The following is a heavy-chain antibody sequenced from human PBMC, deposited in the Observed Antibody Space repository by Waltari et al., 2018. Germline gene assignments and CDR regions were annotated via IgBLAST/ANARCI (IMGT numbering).Heavy chain of an antibody. V-gene: IGHV3-30*18. J-gene: IGHJ4*02. Sequence: QVQLVESGGGVVQPGRSLRLSCAASGFTFSTYGMHWLRQAPGKGLEWVAVISYDGSNKYYADSVKGRFTISRDNSKNTLYLQMNSLRAEDTAVYYCAKAQYSSSWYLLDYWGQGTLVTVSS. CDR1: GFTFSTYG. CDR3: AKAQYSSSWYLLDY. D-gene: IGHD6-13*01. CDR2: ISYDGSNK.